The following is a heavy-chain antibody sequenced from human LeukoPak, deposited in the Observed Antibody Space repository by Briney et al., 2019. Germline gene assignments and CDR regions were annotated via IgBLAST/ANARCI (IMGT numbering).Heavy chain of an antibody. D-gene: IGHD3-22*01. V-gene: IGHV3-7*01. Sequence: GGSLRVSCAASGFTFSSYWMTWVRQAPGKGLGWVANIKQDGSQKFYLDSVKGRFTISRDNAKESLFLQMNSLRAEDTAVYYCARHYDSTAYSLDYWGQGTLVTVSS. CDR3: ARHYDSTAYSLDY. J-gene: IGHJ4*02. CDR1: GFTFSSYW. CDR2: IKQDGSQK.